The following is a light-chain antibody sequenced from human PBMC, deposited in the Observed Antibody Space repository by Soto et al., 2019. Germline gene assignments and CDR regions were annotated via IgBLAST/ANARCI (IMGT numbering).Light chain of an antibody. J-gene: IGKJ4*01. CDR1: QRVSSY. CDR2: GAS. CDR3: QPYNNWPLT. Sequence: EIVLTQSPATLSLSPGERATLSCRASQRVSSYLAWYQQRPGQAPRLLIYGASNRATGVPARFSGSRSGPEFTLTINSLQSEDFAIYYCQPYNNWPLTFGGGTKVDIK. V-gene: IGKV3-15*01.